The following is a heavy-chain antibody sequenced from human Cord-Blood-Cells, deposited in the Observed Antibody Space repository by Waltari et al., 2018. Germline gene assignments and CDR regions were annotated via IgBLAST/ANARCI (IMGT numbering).Heavy chain of an antibody. J-gene: IGHJ4*02. V-gene: IGHV3-23*01. D-gene: IGHD5-18*01. CDR2: ISGSGGST. CDR3: ASGYSYGYYFDY. CDR1: GFTFSSYA. Sequence: EVQLLESGGGLVQPGGSLRLSCAASGFTFSSYAMSWVRQAPGKGLEWVSAISGSGGSTYYADSVKGRFTISRDNSKNTLYLQMNSLRAEDTAVYYCASGYSYGYYFDYWGQGTLVTVSS.